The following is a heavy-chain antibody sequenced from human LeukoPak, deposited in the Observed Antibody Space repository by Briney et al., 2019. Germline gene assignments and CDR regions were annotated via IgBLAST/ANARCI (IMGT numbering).Heavy chain of an antibody. CDR1: GGSFSGYY. D-gene: IGHD2-2*01. CDR2: FNHSGST. Sequence: SETLSLTCAVYGGSFSGYYWSWIRQPPGKGLEWIGEFNHSGSTNYNPSLKSRVTISVDTSKNQFSLKLSSVTAADTAVCYCARGAVPSRYQLPSLIWFDPWGQGTLVTVSS. CDR3: ARGAVPSRYQLPSLIWFDP. V-gene: IGHV4-34*01. J-gene: IGHJ5*02.